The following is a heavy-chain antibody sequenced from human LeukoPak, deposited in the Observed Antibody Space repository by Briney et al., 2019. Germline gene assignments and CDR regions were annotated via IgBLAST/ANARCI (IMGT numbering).Heavy chain of an antibody. Sequence: PGGSLRLSCAASGFTFDDYAMHWVRQAPGKGLEWDSLISWDGGSTYYADSVKGRFTISRDNSNNSLYLQMNSLRAEDTALYYCAKDRYSGSLDAFDIWGQGTMVTVSS. J-gene: IGHJ3*02. D-gene: IGHD1-26*01. CDR3: AKDRYSGSLDAFDI. CDR2: ISWDGGST. V-gene: IGHV3-43D*03. CDR1: GFTFDDYA.